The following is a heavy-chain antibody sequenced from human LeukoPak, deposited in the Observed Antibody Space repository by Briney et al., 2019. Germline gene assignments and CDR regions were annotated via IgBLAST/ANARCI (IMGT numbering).Heavy chain of an antibody. Sequence: SETLSLTCAVYGGSFSGYYWSWIRQPPGKGLEWIGEINHSGSTNYNPSLKSRVTISVDTSKNQFSLKLSSVTAADTAVYYCARGGYCSSTSCYYFDYWGQGTLVTVSS. D-gene: IGHD2-2*01. CDR1: GGSFSGYY. CDR3: ARGGYCSSTSCYYFDY. J-gene: IGHJ4*02. V-gene: IGHV4-34*01. CDR2: INHSGST.